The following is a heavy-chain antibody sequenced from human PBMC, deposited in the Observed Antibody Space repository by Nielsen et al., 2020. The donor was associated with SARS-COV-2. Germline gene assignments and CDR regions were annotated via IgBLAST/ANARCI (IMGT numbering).Heavy chain of an antibody. V-gene: IGHV3-23*01. Sequence: GGSLRLSCAASGFTFSNYGIHWVRQAPGKGLEWVSAISGSGGSTYYADSVKGRFTISRDNSKNTLYLQMNSLRAEDTAVYYCAKNPKIVVVPAAIVYWGQGTLVTVSS. CDR1: GFTFSNYG. CDR3: AKNPKIVVVPAAIVY. CDR2: ISGSGGST. D-gene: IGHD2-2*01. J-gene: IGHJ4*02.